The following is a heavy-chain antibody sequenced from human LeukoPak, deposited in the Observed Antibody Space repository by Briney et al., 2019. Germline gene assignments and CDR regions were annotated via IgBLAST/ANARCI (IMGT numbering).Heavy chain of an antibody. V-gene: IGHV3-15*01. CDR2: IKTKTDGETT. J-gene: IGHJ5*02. CDR1: EFTFSNAW. Sequence: PGGSLKLSCAASEFTFSNAWMTWVRQAPGKGLEWVGRIKTKTDGETTDYAAPVKGRFAISRDDSKNTLYLQMNSLKTVDTAVYYCTTDIYPWGQGTLVTVSS. CDR3: TTDIYP.